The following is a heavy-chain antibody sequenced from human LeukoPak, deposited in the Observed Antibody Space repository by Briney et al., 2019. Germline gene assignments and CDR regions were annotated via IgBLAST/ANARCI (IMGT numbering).Heavy chain of an antibody. CDR1: GFTFSSYS. V-gene: IGHV3-21*01. CDR3: ARVLTPAAGTLRALDY. Sequence: PGGSLRLSCAASGFTFSSYSMNWVRQAPGKGLEWVSSISSSSSYIYYADSVKGRFTISRDNAKNSLYLQMNSLRAEDTAVYYCARVLTPAAGTLRALDYWGQGTLVTVSS. CDR2: ISSSSSYI. J-gene: IGHJ4*02. D-gene: IGHD6-13*01.